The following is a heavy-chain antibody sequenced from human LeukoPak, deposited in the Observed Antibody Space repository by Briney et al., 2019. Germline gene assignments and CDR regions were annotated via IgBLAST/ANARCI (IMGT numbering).Heavy chain of an antibody. V-gene: IGHV1-2*02. CDR2: INPNSGGT. J-gene: IGHJ4*02. D-gene: IGHD1-1*01. Sequence: ASVKVSCKASGYTFTGYYMHWVRQAPGQGLEWMGWINPNSGGTNYAQKFQGRVTMTRDTSISTAYMELSRLRSDDTAVHYCARGRSTTGTFFIYWGQGTLVTVSS. CDR1: GYTFTGYY. CDR3: ARGRSTTGTFFIY.